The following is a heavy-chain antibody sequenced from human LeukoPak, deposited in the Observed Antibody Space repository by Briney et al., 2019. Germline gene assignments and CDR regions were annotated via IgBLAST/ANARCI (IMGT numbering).Heavy chain of an antibody. CDR2: IDSGRGSST. V-gene: IGHV3-48*03. Sequence: GGSLRLSCAASGFTFRSYEMNWVRQAPGKGLEWVSYIDSGRGSSTNYADSVKGRFTISRDNAKNSLYLQMNSLRAEDTAVYYCAVLGITMIGGVWGKGTTVTISS. CDR3: AVLGITMIGGV. D-gene: IGHD3-10*02. J-gene: IGHJ6*04. CDR1: GFTFRSYE.